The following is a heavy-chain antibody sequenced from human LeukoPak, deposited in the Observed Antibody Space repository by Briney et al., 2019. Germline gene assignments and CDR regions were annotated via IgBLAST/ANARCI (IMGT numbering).Heavy chain of an antibody. CDR1: GFTFRRYA. D-gene: IGHD6-19*01. CDR2: TSYDGSNK. Sequence: GSLRLSCSASGFTFRRYAMHWVRQALGKGLEWVAITSYDGSNKNYVDSVKARFTISRDNSKNTLYLQMNSLRTEDTAVYFCAREGSSSSFDYWGQGTLVTVSS. CDR3: AREGSSSSFDY. V-gene: IGHV3-30*16. J-gene: IGHJ4*02.